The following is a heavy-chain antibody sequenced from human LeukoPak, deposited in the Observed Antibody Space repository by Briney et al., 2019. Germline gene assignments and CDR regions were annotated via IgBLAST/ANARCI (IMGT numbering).Heavy chain of an antibody. V-gene: IGHV3-43*01. D-gene: IGHD3-10*02. CDR3: AKELDTMFFDY. CDR2: AGWAGGTT. CDR1: GFNFHRYT. Sequence: GGSLRLSCATSGFNFHRYTIHWVRRAPGKGLEWVSLAGWAGGTTYYSDSVRGRFTISRDSGRNSVYLQMNSLTTDDTAFYFCAKELDTMFFDYWGQGALVTVSS. J-gene: IGHJ4*02.